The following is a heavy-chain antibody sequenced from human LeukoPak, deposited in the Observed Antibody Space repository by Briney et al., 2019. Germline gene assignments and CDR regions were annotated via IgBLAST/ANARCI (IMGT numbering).Heavy chain of an antibody. CDR2: ISYDGSNK. D-gene: IGHD2-2*01. J-gene: IGHJ4*02. V-gene: IGHV3-30*01. CDR1: GFTFSSYA. CDR3: ARDEGYCSSTSCYPPGGFDY. Sequence: PGGSLRLSCAASGFTFSSYAMHWVRQAPGKGLEWVAVISYDGSNKYYADTVKGRFTISRDNSKNTLYLQMNSLRAEDTAVYYCARDEGYCSSTSCYPPGGFDYWGQGTLVTVSS.